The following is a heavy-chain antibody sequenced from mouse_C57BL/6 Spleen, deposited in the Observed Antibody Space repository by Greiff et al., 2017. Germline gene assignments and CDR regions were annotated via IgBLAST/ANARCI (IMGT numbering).Heavy chain of an antibody. CDR1: GYTFTDYY. D-gene: IGHD1-1*01. J-gene: IGHJ4*01. CDR3: AKNFGIYYYGSSPYYYAMDY. CDR2: INPYNGGT. Sequence: EVKLVESGPVLVKPGASVKMSCKASGYTFTDYYMNWVKQSHGKSLEWIGVINPYNGGTSYNQKFKGKATLTVDKSSSTAYMELNSLTSEDSAVYYCAKNFGIYYYGSSPYYYAMDYWGQGTSVTVSS. V-gene: IGHV1-19*01.